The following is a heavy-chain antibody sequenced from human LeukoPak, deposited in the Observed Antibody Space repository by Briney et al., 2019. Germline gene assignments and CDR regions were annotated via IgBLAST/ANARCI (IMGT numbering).Heavy chain of an antibody. J-gene: IGHJ4*02. CDR3: ARSLYCSSTSCYGFDY. CDR2: ISSSSSYI. D-gene: IGHD2-2*01. CDR1: GFTFSDYY. V-gene: IGHV3-11*06. Sequence: PGGSLRLSCAASGFTFSDYYMSRIRQAPGKGLEWVSSISSSSSYIYYADSVKGRFTISRDNAKNSLYLQMNSLGAEDTAVYYCARSLYCSSTSCYGFDYWGQGTLVTVSS.